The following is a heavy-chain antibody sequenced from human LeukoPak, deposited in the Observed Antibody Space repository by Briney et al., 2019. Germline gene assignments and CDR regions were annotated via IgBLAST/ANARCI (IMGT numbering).Heavy chain of an antibody. J-gene: IGHJ4*02. CDR1: GYTFTSYG. V-gene: IGHV1-18*01. D-gene: IGHD4-11*01. Sequence: ASVKVSCKASGYTFTSYGISWVRQAPGQGLEWMGWISAYNGNTNYAQKLQGRVTMTTDTSTSTAYMELRSLRSDDTAVYYCATDPGPTGTRAIDYWGQGTLVTVSS. CDR3: ATDPGPTGTRAIDY. CDR2: ISAYNGNT.